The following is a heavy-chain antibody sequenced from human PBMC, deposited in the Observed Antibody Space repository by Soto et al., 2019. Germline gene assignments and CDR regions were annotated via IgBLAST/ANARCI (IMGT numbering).Heavy chain of an antibody. D-gene: IGHD6-13*01. CDR3: AKASTSSSRYYFDY. CDR2: ISGSGGST. J-gene: IGHJ4*02. V-gene: IGHV3-23*01. CDR1: GFTISSYA. Sequence: GGSLRLSCAACGFTISSYAMSWVRQAPGKGLEWVSTISGSGGSTYYADSVKGRFTISRDNSKNTLYLQMNSLRAEDAAVYYCAKASTSSSRYYFDYWGQGTLVTVS.